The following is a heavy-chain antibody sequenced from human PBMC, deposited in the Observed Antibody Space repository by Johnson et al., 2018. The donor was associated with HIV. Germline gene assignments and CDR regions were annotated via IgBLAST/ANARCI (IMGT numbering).Heavy chain of an antibody. J-gene: IGHJ3*02. CDR3: ARAPPYGDYGDTFDI. CDR1: GFTFSSNY. Sequence: EVQVVESGGGLVQPGGSLRLSCAASGFTFSSNYMSWVRQAPGRGLEWVSIIYTGGSTYYADSVKGRFTISRDNSKNTLYLQMTSLRAEDTAVYYCARAPPYGDYGDTFDIWGQGTMDSVSS. D-gene: IGHD4-17*01. CDR2: IYTGGST. V-gene: IGHV3-66*01.